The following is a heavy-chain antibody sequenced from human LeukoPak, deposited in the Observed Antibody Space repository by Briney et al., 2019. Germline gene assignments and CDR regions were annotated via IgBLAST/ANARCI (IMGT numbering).Heavy chain of an antibody. CDR2: IIPIFGTA. Sequence: GASVKVSCKASGGTFSSYAISWVRQAPGQGLEWMGGIIPIFGTANYAQKFQGRVTMTEDTSTDTAYMELSSLRSEDTAVYYCATWVAWSTQGFDYWGQGTLVTVSS. D-gene: IGHD2-8*02. V-gene: IGHV1-69*06. J-gene: IGHJ4*02. CDR1: GGTFSSYA. CDR3: ATWVAWSTQGFDY.